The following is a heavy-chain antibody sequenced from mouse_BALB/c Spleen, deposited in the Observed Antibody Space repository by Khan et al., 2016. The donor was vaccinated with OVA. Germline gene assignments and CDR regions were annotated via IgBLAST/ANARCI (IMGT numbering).Heavy chain of an antibody. CDR1: GYTFPEYT. V-gene: IGHV1-18*01. CDR2: INPKNGGT. CDR3: TRDAGRY. Sequence: IQLVQSGPELVKPGASVKISCKTSGYTFPEYTVHWVKQSPGKSLDWIGVINPKNGGTAYNQKFKGKATLTVDKSSSTAYMEFRSLTSEDSAVYSCTRDAGRYWGQGTSVTVAS. D-gene: IGHD3-3*01. J-gene: IGHJ4*01.